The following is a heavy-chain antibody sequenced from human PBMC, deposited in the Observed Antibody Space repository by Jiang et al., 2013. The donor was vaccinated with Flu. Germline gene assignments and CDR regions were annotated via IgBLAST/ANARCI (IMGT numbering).Heavy chain of an antibody. CDR1: GFTFSSYA. J-gene: IGHJ4*02. V-gene: IGHV3-23*04. CDR2: ISGSGGST. Sequence: QLVESGGGLVQPGGSLRLSCAASGFTFSSYAMSWVRQAPGKGLEWVSAISGSGGSTYYADSVKGRFTISRDNSKNTLYLQMNSLRAEDTAVYYCAKGDYSGSYSQMGPIDYWGQGTLVTVSS. D-gene: IGHD1-26*01. CDR3: AKGDYSGSYSQMGPIDY.